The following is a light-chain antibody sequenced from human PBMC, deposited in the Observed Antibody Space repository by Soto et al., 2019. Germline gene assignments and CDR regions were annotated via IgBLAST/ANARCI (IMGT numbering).Light chain of an antibody. CDR1: HTISSC. CDR2: TAS. CDR3: QHYNSYSEA. J-gene: IGKJ1*01. Sequence: DIQMTQSPSTLSGSEEDRVTITGMSSHTISSCLAWYQQIPGKAPKLLNYTASTLNSGVPSRFSGSGSGTEFTLTISSLQPDDFATYYCQHYNSYSEAFGQGTKVDI. V-gene: IGKV1-5*03.